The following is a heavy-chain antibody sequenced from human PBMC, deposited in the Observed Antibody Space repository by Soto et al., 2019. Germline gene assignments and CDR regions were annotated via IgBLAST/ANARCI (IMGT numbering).Heavy chain of an antibody. V-gene: IGHV1-2*02. CDR2: INPNSGGT. Sequence: GASVKVSCKXSGYTFTGYYMHWVRQAPGQGLEWMGWINPNSGGTNYAQKFQGRVTMTRDTSISTAYMELSRLRSDDTAVYYCARGITMFQLASGLFYWGQGTLVTVSS. D-gene: IGHD3-10*02. CDR1: GYTFTGYY. CDR3: ARGITMFQLASGLFY. J-gene: IGHJ4*02.